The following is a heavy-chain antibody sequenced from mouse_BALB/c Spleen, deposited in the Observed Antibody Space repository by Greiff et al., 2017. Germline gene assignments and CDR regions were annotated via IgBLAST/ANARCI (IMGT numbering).Heavy chain of an antibody. CDR2: INPSTGYT. D-gene: IGHD2-4*01. CDR3: ARSLYDYDFDY. J-gene: IGHJ2*01. CDR1: GYTFTSYW. V-gene: IGHV1-7*01. Sequence: VKLQESGAELAKPGASVKMSCKASGYTFTSYWMHWVKQRPGQGLEWIGYINPSTGYTEYNQKFKDKATLTADKSSSTAYMQLSSLTSEDSAVYYCARSLYDYDFDYWGQGTTLTVSS.